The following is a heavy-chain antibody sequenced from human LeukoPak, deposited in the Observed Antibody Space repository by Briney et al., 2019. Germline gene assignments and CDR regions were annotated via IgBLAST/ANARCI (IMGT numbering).Heavy chain of an antibody. Sequence: ASVKVSCKASGYTFTSYGISWVRQAPGQGLEWMGWISAYNGNTNYAQKLQGRVTMTTDTSTSTAYMELRSLRSDDTAVYYCARDSYCSSTSCPGDHAFDIWGQGTMVTVSS. V-gene: IGHV1-18*01. J-gene: IGHJ3*02. CDR3: ARDSYCSSTSCPGDHAFDI. CDR2: ISAYNGNT. CDR1: GYTFTSYG. D-gene: IGHD2-2*01.